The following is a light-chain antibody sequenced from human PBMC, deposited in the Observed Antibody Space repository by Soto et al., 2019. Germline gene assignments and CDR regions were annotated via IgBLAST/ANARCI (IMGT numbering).Light chain of an antibody. V-gene: IGKV3-20*01. CDR3: QQYGNSPPFT. J-gene: IGKJ2*01. Sequence: EIVLTQSPGTLSLSPGERATLSCRASQSVSSSYLAWYQQKPGQAPRLLIYGASSRATGIPDRFSGSGSGTDFTLTISRLEPEDVAVYFCQQYGNSPPFTFGQGTKVEIK. CDR1: QSVSSSY. CDR2: GAS.